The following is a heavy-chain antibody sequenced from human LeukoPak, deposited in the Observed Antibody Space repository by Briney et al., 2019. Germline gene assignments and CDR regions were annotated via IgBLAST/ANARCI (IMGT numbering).Heavy chain of an antibody. V-gene: IGHV4-39*02. D-gene: IGHD6-19*01. CDR3: AREYSRSVVAGSRPDL. Sequence: ASETLSLTCSVSGGSISSSSYYWGWIRQSPWKGLEWIGSMYYRGTTYENSSLKSRLTLSIDTSNNQFSLKVTSVTAADTAVYYCAREYSRSVVAGSRPDLWGQGLLVTVSS. CDR1: GGSISSSSYY. CDR2: MYYRGTT. J-gene: IGHJ4*02.